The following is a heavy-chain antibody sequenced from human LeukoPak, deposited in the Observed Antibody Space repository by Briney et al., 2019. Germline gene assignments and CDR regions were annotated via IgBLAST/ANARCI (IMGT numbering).Heavy chain of an antibody. CDR3: ARGRNYFPIDY. Sequence: PSETLSLTCTVSGGSIRSSYYYWGWIRQPPGKGLEWIGSIYDSGSTYYNPSLKSRVTISVDTSKNQFSLKLNSVTAADTAVYYCARGRNYFPIDYWGQGTLVTVSS. V-gene: IGHV4-39*01. CDR2: IYDSGST. CDR1: GGSIRSSYYY. D-gene: IGHD2/OR15-2a*01. J-gene: IGHJ4*02.